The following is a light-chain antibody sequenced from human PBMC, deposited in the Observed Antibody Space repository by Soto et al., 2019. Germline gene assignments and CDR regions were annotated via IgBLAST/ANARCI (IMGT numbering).Light chain of an antibody. CDR3: QHYGNLPYT. CDR2: DVS. V-gene: IGKV1-33*01. CDR1: QHISNC. J-gene: IGKJ2*01. Sequence: DIQMTQTPSSLSASVGDRVTITCQANQHISNCLDWYQQKPGKAPRLLIYDVSKFQTGVPSRFSGSGSGTDFTFTSSRLLPEAIATYYRQHYGNLPYTFGPGTKLEIK.